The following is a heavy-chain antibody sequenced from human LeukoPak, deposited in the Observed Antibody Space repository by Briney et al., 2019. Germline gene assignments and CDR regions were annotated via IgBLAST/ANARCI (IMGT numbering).Heavy chain of an antibody. CDR3: AKDTIFGEYYYYYYMDV. CDR1: GFTFSTYA. CDR2: INDNGGST. Sequence: PGGSLRLSCAASGFTFSTYAMNWVRQAPGKGLEWVSAINDNGGSTYYADSVKGRLTISRDNSKNTLYLQMNSLRAEDTAVYYCAKDTIFGEYYYYYYMDVWGKGTTVTVSS. V-gene: IGHV3-23*01. J-gene: IGHJ6*03. D-gene: IGHD3-3*01.